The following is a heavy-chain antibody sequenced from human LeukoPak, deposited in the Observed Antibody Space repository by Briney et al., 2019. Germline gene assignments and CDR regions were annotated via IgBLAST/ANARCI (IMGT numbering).Heavy chain of an antibody. CDR2: INSDGSIT. Sequence: GGSLRLCCAASGFTFTTYWMHWVRQAPGKGLVWVSHINSDGSITSYADSVKGRFTISRDNAKNTLYLQMNSLRAEDTAVYYCARDAVDTANAVWGQGTTVTVSS. D-gene: IGHD5-18*01. V-gene: IGHV3-74*01. CDR1: GFTFTTYW. CDR3: ARDAVDTANAV. J-gene: IGHJ6*02.